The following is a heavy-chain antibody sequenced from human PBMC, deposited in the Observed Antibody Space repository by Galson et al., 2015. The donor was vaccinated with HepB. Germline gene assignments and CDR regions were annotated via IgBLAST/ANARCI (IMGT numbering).Heavy chain of an antibody. J-gene: IGHJ4*02. CDR2: IRSKAYGGTT. D-gene: IGHD3-3*01. CDR1: GFTFGDYA. CDR3: TRDRLTIFGVVITYDY. Sequence: SLRLSCAASGFTFGDYAMSWFRQAPGKGLEWVGFIRSKAYGGTTEYAASVKGRFTISRDDSKSIAYLQMNSLKTEDTAVYYCTRDRLTIFGVVITYDYWGQGTLVTVSS. V-gene: IGHV3-49*03.